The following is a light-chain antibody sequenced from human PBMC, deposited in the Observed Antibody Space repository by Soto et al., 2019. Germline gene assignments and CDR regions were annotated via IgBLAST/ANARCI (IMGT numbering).Light chain of an antibody. CDR3: QQYNSYSWT. CDR1: ESLSSW. CDR2: DAS. J-gene: IGKJ1*01. V-gene: IGKV1-5*01. Sequence: DIQMTQSPSTLSASVGDRVTITCRASESLSSWLAWYQQTPGKAPKLLIYDASTLESGVPSRFSGSGSGTEFTLTVSSLQPYDVATDYCQQYNSYSWTFGQGTKVEIK.